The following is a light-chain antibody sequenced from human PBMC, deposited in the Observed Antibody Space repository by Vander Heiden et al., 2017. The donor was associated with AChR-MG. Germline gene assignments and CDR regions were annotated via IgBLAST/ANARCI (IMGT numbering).Light chain of an antibody. Sequence: QAVVTPDPSLTVSPGGTVPLPCRPRTRAVTRGHYPYWFQQKPGQAPRTLIYDTSNKHSWTPARCSGSRLGGKAALTRAGAQPDDEADYYCLLSYSGPRVFGGGTKLTVL. CDR1: TRAVTRGHY. CDR3: LLSYSGPRV. V-gene: IGLV7-46*01. J-gene: IGLJ2*01. CDR2: DTS.